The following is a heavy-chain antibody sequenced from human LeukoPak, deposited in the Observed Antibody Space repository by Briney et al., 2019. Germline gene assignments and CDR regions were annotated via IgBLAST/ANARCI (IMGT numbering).Heavy chain of an antibody. CDR3: ARGTSPRGWLDP. J-gene: IGHJ5*02. Sequence: GVSLTLSCAASGFTFCGHWMHWLPQATGKGLVWVSSINSAGRTTYYADSVKARLTISRDKARDTLYLQMDSLRAEETAVYFCARGTSPRGWLDPWGQGTLVTVSS. CDR2: INSAGRTT. CDR1: GFTFCGHW. D-gene: IGHD1-14*01. V-gene: IGHV3-74*01.